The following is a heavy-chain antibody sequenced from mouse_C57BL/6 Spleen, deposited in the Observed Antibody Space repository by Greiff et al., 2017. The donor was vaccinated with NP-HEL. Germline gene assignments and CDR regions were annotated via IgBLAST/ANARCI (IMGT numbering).Heavy chain of an antibody. Sequence: EVQRVESGGGLVKPGGSLKLSCAASGFIFSSYAMSWVRQTPEKRLEWVATISDGGSYTYYPDNVKGRFTISRDNAKNNLYLQMSHLKSEDTAMYYCARDYYGSRGRYFDVWGTGTTVTVSS. CDR3: ARDYYGSRGRYFDV. J-gene: IGHJ1*03. CDR2: ISDGGSYT. D-gene: IGHD1-1*01. V-gene: IGHV5-4*01. CDR1: GFIFSSYA.